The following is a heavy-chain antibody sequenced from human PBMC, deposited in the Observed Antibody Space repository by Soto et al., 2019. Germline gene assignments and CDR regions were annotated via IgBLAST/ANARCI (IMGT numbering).Heavy chain of an antibody. V-gene: IGHV3-15*07. J-gene: IGHJ6*02. CDR2: IKTKAEGGTT. CDR3: TTGSVEGV. D-gene: IGHD2-15*01. CDR1: DFTISNAW. Sequence: EVQLVESGGGLVKPGGSLRLSCAASDFTISNAWMNWVRQAPGKGLELVGRIKTKAEGGTTDYAAPLKGRFTISRDDSKHTLFLQMNRLKTEDTAVYYCTTGSVEGVWGQGATVTVSS.